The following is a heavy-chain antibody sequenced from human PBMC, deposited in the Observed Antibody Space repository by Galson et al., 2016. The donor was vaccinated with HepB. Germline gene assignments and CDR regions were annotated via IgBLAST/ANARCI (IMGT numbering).Heavy chain of an antibody. CDR3: ARTFVDIYGRRYFDY. Sequence: SETLSLTCTVSGGSINTVSHYWGWIRQPPGKGLEWIGSIYYSGSTYYNPSLKSRVTMSVDTSRKHFSLKLISVTAADTAVFYCARTFVDIYGRRYFDYWGQGTLVSVS. CDR2: IYYSGST. D-gene: IGHD5-18*01. CDR1: GGSINTVSHY. J-gene: IGHJ4*02. V-gene: IGHV4-39*02.